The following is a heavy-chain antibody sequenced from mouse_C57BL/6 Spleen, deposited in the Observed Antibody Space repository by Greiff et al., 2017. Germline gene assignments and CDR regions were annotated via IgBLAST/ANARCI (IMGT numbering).Heavy chain of an antibody. V-gene: IGHV1-80*01. D-gene: IGHD1-1*02. Sequence: VQLQESGAELVKPGASVKISCKASGYAFSSSWMNWVKQRPGKGLEWIGQIYPGDGDTNYTGKFKGKATLTADKSSSTAYLQLSSLTSEDSAVYCCARYGGYYYAMDYWGQGTSVTVAS. CDR1: GYAFSSSW. CDR2: IYPGDGDT. J-gene: IGHJ4*01. CDR3: ARYGGYYYAMDY.